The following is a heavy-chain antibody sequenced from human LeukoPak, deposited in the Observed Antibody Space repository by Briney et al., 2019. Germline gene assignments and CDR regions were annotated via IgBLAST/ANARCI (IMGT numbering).Heavy chain of an antibody. CDR3: AKDETTVVTNVDY. CDR1: GFTFNNYA. Sequence: GGSLRLSCAASGFTFNNYAMSWVRQAPGKGLEWVSGISGSGGRTHYADSVKGRFTLSRDNSKNTLYLHMNSLRAEDTAVYYCAKDETTVVTNVDYWGQGTLVTVSS. CDR2: ISGSGGRT. V-gene: IGHV3-23*01. D-gene: IGHD4-23*01. J-gene: IGHJ4*02.